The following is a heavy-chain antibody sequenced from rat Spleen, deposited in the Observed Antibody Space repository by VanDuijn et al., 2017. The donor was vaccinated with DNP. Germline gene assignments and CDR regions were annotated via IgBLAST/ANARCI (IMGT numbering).Heavy chain of an antibody. V-gene: IGHV5-22*01. D-gene: IGHD3-2*01. J-gene: IGHJ2*01. CDR1: GFTFSDYY. CDR2: ITNEGSSP. Sequence: EVQLVESGGGLVQPGRSLRLSCAASGFTFSDYYMAWVRQAPKKGLEWVASITNEGSSPYFGDSVKGRFTIARDNAKSTLYLQINSLRSEDTATYYCARLLAVRSYYFDYCGQGVMVTVSS. CDR3: ARLLAVRSYYFDY.